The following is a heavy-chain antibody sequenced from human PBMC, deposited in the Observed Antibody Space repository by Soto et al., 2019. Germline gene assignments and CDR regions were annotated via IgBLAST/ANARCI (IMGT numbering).Heavy chain of an antibody. CDR2: IIPILGIA. J-gene: IGHJ6*03. CDR3: ARDQGQLVRDYYYNMDV. V-gene: IGHV1-69*08. Sequence: QVQLVQSGAEVKKPGSSVKVSCKASGGTFSSYTISWVRQAPGQGLEWMGRIIPILGIANYAQKFQGRVTITADKSTSTAYMELSSLRSEDTAVYYCARDQGQLVRDYYYNMDVWGKGTTVTVSS. D-gene: IGHD6-6*01. CDR1: GGTFSSYT.